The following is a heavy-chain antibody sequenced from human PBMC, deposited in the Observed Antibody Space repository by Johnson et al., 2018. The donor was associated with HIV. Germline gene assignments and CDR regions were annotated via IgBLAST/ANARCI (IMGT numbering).Heavy chain of an antibody. D-gene: IGHD3-10*01. Sequence: QVQLVESGGVVVQPGGSLRLSCAASGFTFDDYTMHWVRQTPGKGLEWVAVIWYDETNKYYADSVKGRPPISRDNSKNTLYLQMNSLRAEDTAVYYCAKGLGSYYEAFDIWGQGTMVIVSS. CDR1: GFTFDDYT. V-gene: IGHV3-33*06. CDR3: AKGLGSYYEAFDI. J-gene: IGHJ3*02. CDR2: IWYDETNK.